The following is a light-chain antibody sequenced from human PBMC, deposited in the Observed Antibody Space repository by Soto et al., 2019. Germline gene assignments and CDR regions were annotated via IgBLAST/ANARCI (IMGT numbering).Light chain of an antibody. CDR1: SSDVGSYNL. CDR2: EGS. J-gene: IGLJ1*01. V-gene: IGLV2-23*01. Sequence: QSALTQPASVSRSPGQSITISCTGTSSDVGSYNLVSWYQQHPGKAPKLMIYEGSKRPSGVSNRFSGSTSGNTASLTISGLQAKYEADYYCCSYAGSSTYVLGTRTKVTGL. CDR3: CSYAGSSTYV.